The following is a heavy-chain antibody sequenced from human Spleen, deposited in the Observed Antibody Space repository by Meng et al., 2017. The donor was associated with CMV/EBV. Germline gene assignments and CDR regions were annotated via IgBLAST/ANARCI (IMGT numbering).Heavy chain of an antibody. CDR1: GFTFSNYW. D-gene: IGHD3-3*01. Sequence: GGSLRLSCAASGFTFSNYWIHWVRQTPGKGLVWISRIKSDGSSTSYADSVKGRFTISRDNAKNTLYLQMNSLRAEDTAVYYCARVRGGFWSGYYYFDYWGQGTLVTVSS. V-gene: IGHV3-74*01. CDR2: IKSDGSST. J-gene: IGHJ4*02. CDR3: ARVRGGFWSGYYYFDY.